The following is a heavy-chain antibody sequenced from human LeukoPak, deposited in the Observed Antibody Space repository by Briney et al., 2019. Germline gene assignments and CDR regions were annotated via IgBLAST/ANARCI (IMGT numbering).Heavy chain of an antibody. CDR3: ARFDSSSWYGGGY. Sequence: ASVKVSCKASGYTFTGYYMHWVRQAPGQGLEWMGWINPSSGGTNYAQKFQGRVTMTRDTSISTAYMELSRLRSDDTAVYYCARFDSSSWYGGGYWGQGTLVTVSS. CDR2: INPSSGGT. J-gene: IGHJ4*02. D-gene: IGHD6-13*01. CDR1: GYTFTGYY. V-gene: IGHV1-2*02.